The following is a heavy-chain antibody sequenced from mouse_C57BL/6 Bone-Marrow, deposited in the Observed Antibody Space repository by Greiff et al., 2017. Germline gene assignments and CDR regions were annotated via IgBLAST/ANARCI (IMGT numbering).Heavy chain of an antibody. J-gene: IGHJ3*01. D-gene: IGHD2-4*01. Sequence: EVQRVESGEGLVKPGGSLKLSCAASGFTFSSYAMSWVRQTPEKRLEWVAYTSSGVDYIYYADTVKGRFTLSRDKARNTLYLQMSSLKSEDTAMYYCTRDGRLRRFAYWGQETLVTVSA. V-gene: IGHV5-9-1*02. CDR2: TSSGVDYI. CDR3: TRDGRLRRFAY. CDR1: GFTFSSYA.